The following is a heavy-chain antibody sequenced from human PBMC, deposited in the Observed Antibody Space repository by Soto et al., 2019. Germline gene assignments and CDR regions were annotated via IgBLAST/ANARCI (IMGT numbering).Heavy chain of an antibody. CDR2: ISGSGDKT. J-gene: IGHJ4*02. CDR1: GLIFSDYA. CDR3: AKDRFGIVGPVDY. Sequence: EVQLLESGGDLVQTGGSLRLSCAASGLIFSDYAMSWVRQAPGKGLECVACISGSGDKTFYADSVKGRFTISRDNSKNTVSLHMNSLRVDDTAVYFCAKDRFGIVGPVDYWGPGTLVTVSS. D-gene: IGHD1-26*01. V-gene: IGHV3-23*01.